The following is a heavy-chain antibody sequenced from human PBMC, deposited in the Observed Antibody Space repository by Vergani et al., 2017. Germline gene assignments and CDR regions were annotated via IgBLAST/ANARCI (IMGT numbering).Heavy chain of an antibody. J-gene: IGHJ3*02. CDR3: AKDRRFGEFLEPDAFDI. CDR2: ISGSGGST. Sequence: EVQLLESGGGLVQPGGSLRLSCAASGFTFSSYAMSWVRQAPGKGLEWVSAISGSGGSTYYADSVKGRFTISSDNSKNTLYLQMNSLRAEDTAVYYCAKDRRFGEFLEPDAFDIWGQGTMVTVSS. D-gene: IGHD3-10*01. V-gene: IGHV3-23*01. CDR1: GFTFSSYA.